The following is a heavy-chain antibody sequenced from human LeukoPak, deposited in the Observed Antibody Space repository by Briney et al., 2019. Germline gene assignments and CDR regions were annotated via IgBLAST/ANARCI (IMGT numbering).Heavy chain of an antibody. CDR2: INYSGST. CDR3: ARAVITFGAAVAKGFDS. CDR1: GGSFSTYY. J-gene: IGHJ4*02. V-gene: IGHV4-59*01. D-gene: IGHD3-16*01. Sequence: SETLSLTCTVAGGSFSTYYWSWIRQPPGKGLEWIGYINYSGSTDYNPSLKSRVTMSLDTSKNQFSLNLSSVTAADTAVYYCARAVITFGAAVAKGFDSWGQGTLVTVSS.